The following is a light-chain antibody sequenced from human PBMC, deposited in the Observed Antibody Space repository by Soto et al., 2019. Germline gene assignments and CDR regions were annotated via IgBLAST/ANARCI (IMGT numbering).Light chain of an antibody. CDR1: SSDIGAYDY. J-gene: IGLJ1*01. V-gene: IGLV2-14*01. Sequence: QSALTQPASVSGSPGQSIAISCTGTSSDIGAYDYVSWYQQHPDKAPKLIIYEVTKRPSGVSTRFSGSKSGNTASLTISGLQAEDEGDYYCGSHTSCSTRVFGTGTKVTVL. CDR2: EVT. CDR3: GSHTSCSTRV.